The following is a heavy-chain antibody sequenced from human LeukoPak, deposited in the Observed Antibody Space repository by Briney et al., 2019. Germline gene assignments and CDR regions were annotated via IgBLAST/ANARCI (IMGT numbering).Heavy chain of an antibody. CDR2: INHSGST. CDR3: ARGRGGSFFDY. Sequence: SETLSLTCAVYGGSFSGYYWSWIRQPPGKGLEWIGEINHSGSTNYNPSLKSRVTISVDTSKNQFSLKLSSVTAADTAVYYCARGRGGSFFDYWGQGTLVTVSS. J-gene: IGHJ4*02. CDR1: GGSFSGYY. V-gene: IGHV4-34*01. D-gene: IGHD1-26*01.